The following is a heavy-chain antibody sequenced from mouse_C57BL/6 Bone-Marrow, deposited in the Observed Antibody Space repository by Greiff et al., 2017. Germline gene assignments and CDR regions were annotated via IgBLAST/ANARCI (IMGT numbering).Heavy chain of an antibody. Sequence: VKLQQPGAELVKPGASVKLSCKASGYTFTSYWMHWVKQWPGQGLEWIGMIPPNSGSTNYNEKFKSKATLTVDKSSSTAYMQLSSLTSEDSAVYYCARSSYVGYFDVWGTGTTVTVSS. D-gene: IGHD1-1*01. J-gene: IGHJ1*03. CDR2: IPPNSGST. CDR3: ARSSYVGYFDV. V-gene: IGHV1-64*01. CDR1: GYTFTSYW.